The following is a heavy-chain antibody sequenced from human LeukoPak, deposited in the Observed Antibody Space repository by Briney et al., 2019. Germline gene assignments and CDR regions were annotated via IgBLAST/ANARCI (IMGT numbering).Heavy chain of an antibody. CDR1: GFTFSSYS. CDR3: ASLYDSRTGGYMDV. D-gene: IGHD7-27*01. V-gene: IGHV3-21*01. Sequence: GGSLRLSCAASGFTFSSYSMNWVREAPGKGLEWVLSISSSSSYIYYADSVKGRFTISRDNAKNSLYLQMNSLRAEDTAVYYCASLYDSRTGGYMDVWGKGTTVTVSS. CDR2: ISSSSSYI. J-gene: IGHJ6*03.